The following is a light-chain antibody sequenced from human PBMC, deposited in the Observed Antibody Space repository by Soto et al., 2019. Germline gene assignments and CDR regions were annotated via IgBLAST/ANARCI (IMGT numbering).Light chain of an antibody. CDR3: QQYNYWPPLT. Sequence: AMTQSPDTLSVSPGERATLSCRASQSVRNNLAWYQQKPGQAPRLLIYGASTRATGIPTRFSGSGSGTEFTLTISSLQSEDSAVYYCQQYNYWPPLTFGGGTKVEIK. CDR2: GAS. V-gene: IGKV3-15*01. CDR1: QSVRNN. J-gene: IGKJ4*01.